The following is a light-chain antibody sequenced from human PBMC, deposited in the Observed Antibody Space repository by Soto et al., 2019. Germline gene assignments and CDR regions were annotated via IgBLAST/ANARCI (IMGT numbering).Light chain of an antibody. CDR3: QQYGSSGT. CDR2: GAS. Sequence: EIVLTQSPGTLSLSPGERATLACRARQSVSSSYLAWYQQKPGQAPRHLIYGASSRATDIPDRFSGSGSGTHCTLTIIRLEPEDFAVYYCQQYGSSGTFGQGTKVEIK. CDR1: QSVSSSY. J-gene: IGKJ1*01. V-gene: IGKV3-20*01.